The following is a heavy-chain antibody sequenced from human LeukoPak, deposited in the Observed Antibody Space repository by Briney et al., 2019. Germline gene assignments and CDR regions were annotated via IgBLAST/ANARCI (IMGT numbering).Heavy chain of an antibody. CDR1: GHTFTNYW. Sequence: GESLKISCQASGHTFTNYWIGWVRQMPGKALEWMGIIYPGDSDTRYSPSFQGQVTISADKSISAAYLQWNSLKASDTAMYYCARRWYFGSEKYYAFDYWGQGTLVTVSS. CDR3: ARRWYFGSEKYYAFDY. V-gene: IGHV5-51*01. D-gene: IGHD3-10*01. CDR2: IYPGDSDT. J-gene: IGHJ4*02.